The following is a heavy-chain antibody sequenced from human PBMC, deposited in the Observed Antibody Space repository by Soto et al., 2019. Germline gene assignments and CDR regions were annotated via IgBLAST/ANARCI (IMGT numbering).Heavy chain of an antibody. CDR1: GYTFTSYG. D-gene: IGHD3-3*01. Sequence: QVQLVQSGAEVKKPGASVKVSCKASGYTFTSYGISWVRQAPGQGREWMGWISAYNGNTNYAQKLQGRVTMTTDTSASTAYMELRSLRSDDTAVYYCARDPGLDYDFWRGDVPDYYYSYYMYVWGKGTTVTVSS. V-gene: IGHV1-18*01. CDR3: ARDPGLDYDFWRGDVPDYYYSYYMYV. CDR2: ISAYNGNT. J-gene: IGHJ6*03.